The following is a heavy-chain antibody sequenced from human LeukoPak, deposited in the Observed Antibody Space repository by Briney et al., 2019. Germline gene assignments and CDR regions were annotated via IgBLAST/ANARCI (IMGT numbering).Heavy chain of an antibody. Sequence: SETLSLTCTVSIGSISSFYWSWIRQPPGKGLEWIGYIYYSGSTNYNPSLKSRVTISVDTSKNHFSLRLSSVTATDTAVYYCARHLAVAATGFDYWGQGILVTVSS. D-gene: IGHD2-15*01. CDR2: IYYSGST. J-gene: IGHJ4*02. CDR1: IGSISSFY. CDR3: ARHLAVAATGFDY. V-gene: IGHV4-59*08.